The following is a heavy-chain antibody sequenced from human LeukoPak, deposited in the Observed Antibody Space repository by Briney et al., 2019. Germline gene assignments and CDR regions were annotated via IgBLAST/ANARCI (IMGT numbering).Heavy chain of an antibody. Sequence: PGGSLRLSCAASGFTFSSYSMNWVRQAPGKGLEWVSYISSSSSTIYYADSVKGRFTISRDNAKNSLYLQMNSLRAEDTAVYYCAKSFLELEAYDYYMDVWGKGTTVTVSS. J-gene: IGHJ6*03. CDR1: GFTFSSYS. D-gene: IGHD1-7*01. CDR2: ISSSSSTI. CDR3: AKSFLELEAYDYYMDV. V-gene: IGHV3-48*01.